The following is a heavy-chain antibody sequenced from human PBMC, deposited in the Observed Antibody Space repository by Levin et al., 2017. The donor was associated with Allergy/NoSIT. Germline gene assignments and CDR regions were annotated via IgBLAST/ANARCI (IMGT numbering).Heavy chain of an antibody. CDR2: INPGDSET. CDR1: GYSFTSYW. CDR3: ARHLGRAYSSPFDY. J-gene: IGHJ4*02. V-gene: IGHV5-51*01. Sequence: GGSLRLSCKGSGYSFTSYWIGWVRQMPGKGLEWMGIINPGDSETRYSPSFQGQVTISADKSISTAFLQWSSLKAADTAMFDCARHLGRAYSSPFDYWGQGTLVTVSS. D-gene: IGHD6-13*01.